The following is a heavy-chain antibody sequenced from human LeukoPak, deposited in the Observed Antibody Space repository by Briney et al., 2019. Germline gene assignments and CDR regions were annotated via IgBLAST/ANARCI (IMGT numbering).Heavy chain of an antibody. CDR3: ARQYSDILTGYHRGELYWYFDL. CDR2: INHTGST. D-gene: IGHD3-9*01. Sequence: SETLSLTCAVYGESFTTFYWGWIRQTPGKGLEWIGEINHTGSTNYNPSLKSRVTISIDTSKNQFSLKLSSVTAADTAVYYCARQYSDILTGYHRGELYWYFDLWGRGTLVTVSS. V-gene: IGHV4-34*01. J-gene: IGHJ2*01. CDR1: GESFTTFY.